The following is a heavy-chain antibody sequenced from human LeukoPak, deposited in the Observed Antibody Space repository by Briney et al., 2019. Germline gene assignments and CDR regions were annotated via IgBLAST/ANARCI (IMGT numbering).Heavy chain of an antibody. V-gene: IGHV1-18*01. Sequence: ASVKVSCKASGYTFTSYGISWVRQAPGQGLEWMGWISAYNGNTNYAQKLQGRVTMTTDTSTSTAYMELRSLRSDDTAVYYCARDADITIFGVVPQELSRGDAFDIWGQGTMVTVSS. CDR1: GYTFTSYG. CDR3: ARDADITIFGVVPQELSRGDAFDI. CDR2: ISAYNGNT. D-gene: IGHD3-3*01. J-gene: IGHJ3*02.